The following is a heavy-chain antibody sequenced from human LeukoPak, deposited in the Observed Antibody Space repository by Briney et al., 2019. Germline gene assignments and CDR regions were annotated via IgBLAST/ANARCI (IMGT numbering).Heavy chain of an antibody. CDR1: GFTFSGYA. CDR2: ISGSGDIT. Sequence: PGGSLRLSCAASGFTFSGYAMSWVRQAPGKGLEWVSAISGSGDITYYADSVKGRFTISRDNGKNTLFLQMNSLRAEDAAVYYCVRGNDYGGPHYWGQGTLVTVSS. J-gene: IGHJ4*02. CDR3: VRGNDYGGPHY. D-gene: IGHD4-23*01. V-gene: IGHV3-23*01.